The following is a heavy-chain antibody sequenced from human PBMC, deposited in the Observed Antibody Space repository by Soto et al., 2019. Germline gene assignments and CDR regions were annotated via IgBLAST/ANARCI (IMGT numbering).Heavy chain of an antibody. CDR3: ASQWAQDYYGMDV. CDR1: GFTFSDYY. V-gene: IGHV3-11*06. J-gene: IGHJ6*02. Sequence: QVQLVESGGGLVKPGGSLRLSCAASGFTFSDYYMSWIRQAPGKWLEWVSYISSSSSYTNYADSVKGRFTISRDNAKNSLYLQMHSLRAEDTAVYYCASQWAQDYYGMDVWGQGTTVTVSS. CDR2: ISSSSSYT. D-gene: IGHD2-8*01.